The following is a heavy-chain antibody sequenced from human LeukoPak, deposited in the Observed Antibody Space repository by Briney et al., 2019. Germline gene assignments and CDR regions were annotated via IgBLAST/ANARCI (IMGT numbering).Heavy chain of an antibody. CDR3: ARDPHAPGHPPFDY. CDR1: GYTFTSYD. J-gene: IGHJ4*02. Sequence: ASVKVSCKASGYTFTSYDINWVRQATGQGLEWMGWMNPNSGYTGYAQKFQDRVTMTRNTSISTAYMELSSLRSEDTAVYYCARDPHAPGHPPFDYWGQGTLVTVSS. CDR2: MNPNSGYT. V-gene: IGHV1-8*01. D-gene: IGHD2-2*01.